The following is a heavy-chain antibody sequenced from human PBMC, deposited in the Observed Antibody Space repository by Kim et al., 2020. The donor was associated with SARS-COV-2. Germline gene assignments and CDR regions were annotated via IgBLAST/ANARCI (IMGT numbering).Heavy chain of an antibody. CDR3: ARDPWSRLRGVTYSYYGMDV. V-gene: IGHV3-30-3*01. CDR2: ISYDGSNK. J-gene: IGHJ6*02. CDR1: GFTFSRCA. Sequence: VGSLRLSCAASGFTFSRCAMHWVRQAPGKGLEWVAGISYDGSNKNYADSVKGRFTISRDNSKNTLYQQMNSLRAEDTAVYDCARDPWSRLRGVTYSYYGMDVWDQGTTVTVSS. D-gene: IGHD3-10*01.